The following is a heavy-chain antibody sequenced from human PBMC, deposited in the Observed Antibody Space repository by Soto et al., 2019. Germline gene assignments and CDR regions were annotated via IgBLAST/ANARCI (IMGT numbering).Heavy chain of an antibody. D-gene: IGHD3-10*01. V-gene: IGHV3-30*02. Sequence: PGGSLRLSCAASGFTFSSYGMHWVRQAPGKGLEWVAVIWYDGSNKYYADSVKGRFTISRDNSKNTLYLQMNSLRAEDTAVYYCAMSSEGSYRAYYFDYWGQGTLVTVSS. CDR3: AMSSEGSYRAYYFDY. J-gene: IGHJ4*02. CDR2: IWYDGSNK. CDR1: GFTFSSYG.